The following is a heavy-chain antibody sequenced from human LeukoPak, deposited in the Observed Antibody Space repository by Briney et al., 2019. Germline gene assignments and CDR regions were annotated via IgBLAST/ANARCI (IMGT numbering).Heavy chain of an antibody. Sequence: PSETLSLTCAVSGGSISSSNWWSWLRQPPGKGLEWIGEIYHSGSTNYNPSLKSRVTISVDKSKNQFSLKLSSVTAADTAVYYCATVVAAAGTWGDYFDYWGQGTLVTVSS. D-gene: IGHD6-13*01. J-gene: IGHJ4*02. CDR2: IYHSGST. CDR1: GGSISSSNW. V-gene: IGHV4-4*02. CDR3: ATVVAAAGTWGDYFDY.